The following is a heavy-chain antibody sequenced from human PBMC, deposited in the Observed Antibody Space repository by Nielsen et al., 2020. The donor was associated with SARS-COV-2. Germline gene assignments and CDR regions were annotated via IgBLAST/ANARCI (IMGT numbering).Heavy chain of an antibody. CDR3: ARDLGIAAPPTLPDAFDI. Sequence: SETLSLTCVISGDSVSSNSAAWNWIRRSPSRGLEWLGKTYYRSKWFTDFALSVKSRININVDMSKNQFSLQLTSVTPEDTAVYYCARDLGIAAPPTLPDAFDIWGQGTMVTVSS. J-gene: IGHJ3*02. CDR1: GDSVSSNSAA. V-gene: IGHV6-1*01. D-gene: IGHD6-13*01. CDR2: TYYRSKWFT.